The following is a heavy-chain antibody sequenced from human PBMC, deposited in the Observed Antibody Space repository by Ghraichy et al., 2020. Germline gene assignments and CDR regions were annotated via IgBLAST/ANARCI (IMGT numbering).Heavy chain of an antibody. CDR1: GFTFSSYA. Sequence: GGSLRLSCAASGFTFSSYAMSWVRQAPGKGLEWVSAISGSGGSTYYADSVKGRFTISRDNSKNTLYLQMNSLRAEDTAVYYCAKVSNPSMVHPPYYYYYYGMDVWGQGTTVTVSS. J-gene: IGHJ6*02. V-gene: IGHV3-23*01. D-gene: IGHD3-10*01. CDR2: ISGSGGST. CDR3: AKVSNPSMVHPPYYYYYYGMDV.